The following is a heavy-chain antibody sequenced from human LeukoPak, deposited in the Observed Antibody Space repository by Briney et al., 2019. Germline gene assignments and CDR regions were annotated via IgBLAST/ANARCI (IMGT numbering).Heavy chain of an antibody. CDR2: ISGSGGST. CDR3: AKVDDFWSGYFDY. CDR1: GFTFSSYA. J-gene: IGHJ4*02. Sequence: GGSLGLSCAASGFTFSSYAMSWVRQAPGKGLEWVSAISGSGGSTYYADSVKGRFTISRDNSKNTLYLQMNSLRAGDTAVYYCAKVDDFWSGYFDYWGQGTLVTVSS. D-gene: IGHD3-3*01. V-gene: IGHV3-23*01.